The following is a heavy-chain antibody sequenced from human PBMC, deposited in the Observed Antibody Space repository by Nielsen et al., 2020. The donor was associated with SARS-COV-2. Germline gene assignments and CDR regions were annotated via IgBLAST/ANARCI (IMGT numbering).Heavy chain of an antibody. CDR3: ARTPFWSGDSPYGMDV. V-gene: IGHV3-11*01. Sequence: GGSLRLSCAASGFIFSDYSMSWIRQAPGKGLEWVSYIGFSGSTIYYADSVKGRFTISRDNAKNSLYLQMSSLRAEDTAVYYCARTPFWSGDSPYGMDVWGQGTTVTVSS. CDR2: IGFSGSTI. D-gene: IGHD3-3*01. CDR1: GFIFSDYS. J-gene: IGHJ6*02.